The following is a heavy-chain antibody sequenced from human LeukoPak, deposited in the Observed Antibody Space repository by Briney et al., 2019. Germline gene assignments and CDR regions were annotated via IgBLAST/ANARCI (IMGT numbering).Heavy chain of an antibody. V-gene: IGHV5-51*01. Sequence: GESLKISCRVSGYIFTNYWIGWVRQMPGKGLESMGIIYPADSDTTYSPSFQGQVTISADMSIDTVYLQWSSLKASDTAMYYCARQDFWGQGTLVTVSS. J-gene: IGHJ4*02. CDR3: ARQDF. CDR1: GYIFTNYW. CDR2: IYPADSDT.